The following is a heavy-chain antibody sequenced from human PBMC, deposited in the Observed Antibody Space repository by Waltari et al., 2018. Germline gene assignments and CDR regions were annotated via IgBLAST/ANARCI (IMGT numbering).Heavy chain of an antibody. J-gene: IGHJ4*02. Sequence: EVQLVESGGGLVPPGGSLRLSCAASGFTLSNFWMSWARQAPGKGLEWVANINQDGSGEYYVDSVKGRFTISRDNAKNSLYLQMNSLRAEDTAVYYCQRGDYWGQGTLVTVSS. CDR2: INQDGSGE. V-gene: IGHV3-7*04. CDR3: QRGDY. CDR1: GFTLSNFW.